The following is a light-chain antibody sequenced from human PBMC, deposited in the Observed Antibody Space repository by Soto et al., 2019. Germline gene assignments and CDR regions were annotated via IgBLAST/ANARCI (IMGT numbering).Light chain of an antibody. J-gene: IGKJ5*01. V-gene: IGKV1-9*01. CDR2: EAS. CDR1: HDISTY. CDR3: QQLNTLPFT. Sequence: DIQLTQSPSLLSASVGDRVTITCRASHDISTYLAWYQQKPGKAPKLMIYEASTLQSGVPSRFSGSVSGTEFTLTISGLLPEDFATYHCQQLNTLPFTFGQGTRLDTK.